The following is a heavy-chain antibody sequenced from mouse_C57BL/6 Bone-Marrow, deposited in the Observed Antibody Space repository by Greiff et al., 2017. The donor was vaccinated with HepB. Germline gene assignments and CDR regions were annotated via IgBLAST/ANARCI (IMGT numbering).Heavy chain of an antibody. CDR3: GRDSSYSYYALAY. J-gene: IGHJ4*01. CDR2: ISDGGSYT. V-gene: IGHV5-4*01. Sequence: DVQLVESGGGLVKPGGSLKLSCAASGFTFSSYAMSWVRQTPEKRLEWVATISDGGSYTYYPDNVKGRFTIARDNTKNNLYLQMSHLKSEDTAMYYCGRDSSYSYYALAYWGQGTSVTVSA. CDR1: GFTFSSYA. D-gene: IGHD1-1*01.